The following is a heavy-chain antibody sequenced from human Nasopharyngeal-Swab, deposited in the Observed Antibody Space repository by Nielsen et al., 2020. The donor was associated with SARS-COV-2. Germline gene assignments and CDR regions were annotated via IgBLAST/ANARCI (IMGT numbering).Heavy chain of an antibody. CDR3: ARIAVAVSPV. CDR1: GDSVSSNTAA. Sequence: LRLSCAISGDSVSSNTAAWNSIRQSPSRGLEWLGRTYYRSMWNNDYAVSVRGRITINPDPSKNQFSLQLNSVTPEDTAVYYCARIAVAVSPVWGQGTLVTVSS. CDR2: TYYRSMWNN. D-gene: IGHD6-19*01. V-gene: IGHV6-1*01. J-gene: IGHJ4*02.